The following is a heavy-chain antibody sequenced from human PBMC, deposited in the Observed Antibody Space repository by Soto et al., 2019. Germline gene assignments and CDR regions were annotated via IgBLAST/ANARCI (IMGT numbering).Heavy chain of an antibody. CDR3: ARYYCTNGVCHNWFDP. CDR2: INPNSGGT. J-gene: IGHJ5*02. V-gene: IGHV1-2*04. D-gene: IGHD2-8*01. Sequence: ASVKVSCKASGYTFTGYYMHWVRQAPGQGLEWMGWINPNSGGTNYAQKFQGWVTMTRDTSISTAYMELSRLRSDDTAVYYCARYYCTNGVCHNWFDPWGQGTLVTVSS. CDR1: GYTFTGYY.